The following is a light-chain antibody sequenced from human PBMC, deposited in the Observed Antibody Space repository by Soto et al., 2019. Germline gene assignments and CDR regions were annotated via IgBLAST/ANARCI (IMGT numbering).Light chain of an antibody. Sequence: EVVRTQSPATLSVSPGERATLSCRASETVATNLAWYQQKPGQAPRLLISGASTRAAGISDRFSGSGSGTDFTLTISCLEPEDFAVYYCQQRSNWPPGVGAGTKVDIX. CDR1: ETVATN. CDR3: QQRSNWPPG. V-gene: IGKV3-11*01. J-gene: IGKJ3*01. CDR2: GAS.